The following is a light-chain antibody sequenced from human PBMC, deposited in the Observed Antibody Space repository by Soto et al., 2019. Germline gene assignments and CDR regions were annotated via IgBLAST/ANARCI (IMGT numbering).Light chain of an antibody. V-gene: IGLV2-14*03. CDR1: SRDIGGYNY. J-gene: IGLJ1*01. Sequence: QSVLTQPASVSGSPGQSITISCTGTSRDIGGYNYVSWYKQHPGEPPKLLIYDVTNRPSGISNRFSGSKSGNTASLTISGLQTDDEADYYCGESISGSAYVFGTGTKAPS. CDR2: DVT. CDR3: GESISGSAYV.